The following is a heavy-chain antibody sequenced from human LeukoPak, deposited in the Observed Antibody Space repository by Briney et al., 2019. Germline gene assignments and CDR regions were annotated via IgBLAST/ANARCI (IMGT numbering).Heavy chain of an antibody. J-gene: IGHJ4*02. CDR2: IWYDGSNK. CDR1: GFTFSSYW. V-gene: IGHV3-33*08. CDR3: ARDSGGRVYNY. D-gene: IGHD6-13*01. Sequence: GGSLRLSCAASGFTFSSYWMHWVRQAPGKGLEWVAVIWYDGSNKYYADSVKGRFTISRDNSKNTLYLQMNSLRAEDTAVYYCARDSGGRVYNYWGQGTLVTVSS.